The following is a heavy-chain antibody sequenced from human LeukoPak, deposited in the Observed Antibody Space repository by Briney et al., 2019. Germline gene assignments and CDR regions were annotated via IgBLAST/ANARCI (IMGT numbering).Heavy chain of an antibody. CDR3: ARETVRGVFDY. J-gene: IGHJ4*02. D-gene: IGHD3-10*01. Sequence: PGGSLRLSCAASGFTFSTYAMSWVRQAPGRGLEWVSAISGSSDTTYYADSVKGRFTISRDNSKNTLYLQMNSLRAEDTAVYYCARETVRGVFDYWGQGTLVTVSS. CDR2: ISGSSDTT. CDR1: GFTFSTYA. V-gene: IGHV3-23*01.